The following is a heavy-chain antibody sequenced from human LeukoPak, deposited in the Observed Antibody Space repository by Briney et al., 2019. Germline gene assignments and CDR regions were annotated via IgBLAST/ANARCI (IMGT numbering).Heavy chain of an antibody. CDR2: IIPIFGTA. J-gene: IGHJ6*02. D-gene: IGHD3-3*01. CDR1: GGTFISYA. CDR3: ARDSRYYDFWSGYSGYYYYYYGMDV. Sequence: ASVKVSCKASGGTFISYAISWVRQAPGQGLEWMGGIIPIFGTANYAQKFQGRVTISADESTSTAYIELSSLRSEDTAVYYCARDSRYYDFWSGYSGYYYYYYGMDVWGQGTTVTVS. V-gene: IGHV1-69*13.